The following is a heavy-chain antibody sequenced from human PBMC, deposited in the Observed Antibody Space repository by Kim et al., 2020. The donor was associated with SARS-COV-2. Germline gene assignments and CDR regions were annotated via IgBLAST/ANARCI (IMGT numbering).Heavy chain of an antibody. D-gene: IGHD6-19*01. V-gene: IGHV6-1*01. CDR1: GDSVSSNSAA. Sequence: SQTLSLTCAISGDSVSSNSAAWNWIRQSPSRGLEWLGRTYYRSKWYNDYAVSVKSRITINPDTSKNQFSLQLNSVTPEDTAVYYCAREQLWAVAGTGSGYYYGMDVWGQGTTVTVSS. J-gene: IGHJ6*02. CDR2: TYYRSKWYN. CDR3: AREQLWAVAGTGSGYYYGMDV.